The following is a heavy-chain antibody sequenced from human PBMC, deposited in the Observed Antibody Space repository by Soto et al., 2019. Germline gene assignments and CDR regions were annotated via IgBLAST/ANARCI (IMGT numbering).Heavy chain of an antibody. CDR3: ARPPHYDFWSGYYFVV. Sequence: QVQLVQSGAEVKKPGSSVKVSCKASGGTFSSYAISWVRQAPGQGLEWMGGIIPIFGTANYAQKFQGRVTITADESTSTAYMELSSLRSEYTAVYYCARPPHYDFWSGYYFVVWGQGTTVTVSS. J-gene: IGHJ6*02. CDR1: GGTFSSYA. D-gene: IGHD3-3*01. V-gene: IGHV1-69*01. CDR2: IIPIFGTA.